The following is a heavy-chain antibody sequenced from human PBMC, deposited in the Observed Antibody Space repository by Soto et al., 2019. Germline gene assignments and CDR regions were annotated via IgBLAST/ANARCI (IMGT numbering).Heavy chain of an antibody. J-gene: IGHJ4*02. CDR1: GGSISSYY. CDR2: IYYSGST. Sequence: PSETLSLTCTVSGGSISSYYWSWIRQPPGKGLEWIGYIYYSGSTNYNPSLKSRVTISVDTSKNQFSLKLSSVTAADTAVYYCAGGGGLPRYYWGQGTLVTVSS. CDR3: AGGGGLPRYY. V-gene: IGHV4-59*01. D-gene: IGHD1-26*01.